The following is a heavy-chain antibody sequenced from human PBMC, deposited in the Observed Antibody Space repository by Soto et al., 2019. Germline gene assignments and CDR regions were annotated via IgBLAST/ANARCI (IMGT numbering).Heavy chain of an antibody. Sequence: QVQLVQSGAEVKKPGSSVKVSCKASGGTFSSYAISWVRQAPGQGLEWMGGIIPIFGTANYAQKFQGRVTITADESTSTAYMELSSLRSEDTAVNYCARGRRSRYCSGGSCYWYNWFDPWGQGTLVTVSS. J-gene: IGHJ5*02. CDR2: IIPIFGTA. CDR1: GGTFSSYA. V-gene: IGHV1-69*01. CDR3: ARGRRSRYCSGGSCYWYNWFDP. D-gene: IGHD2-15*01.